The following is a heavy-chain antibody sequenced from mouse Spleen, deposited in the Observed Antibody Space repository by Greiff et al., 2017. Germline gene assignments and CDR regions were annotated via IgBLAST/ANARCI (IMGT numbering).Heavy chain of an antibody. CDR2: ISDGGSYT. D-gene: IGHD2-4*01. V-gene: IGHV5-4*02. CDR3: ARDYDYDPFWYFDV. CDR1: GFTFSDYY. Sequence: EVQLVESGGGLVKPGGSLKLSCAASGFTFSDYYMYWVRQTPEKRLEWVATISDGGSYTYYPDSVKGRFTISRDNAKNNLYLQMSSLKSEDTAMYYCARDYDYDPFWYFDVWGAGTTVTVSS. J-gene: IGHJ1*01.